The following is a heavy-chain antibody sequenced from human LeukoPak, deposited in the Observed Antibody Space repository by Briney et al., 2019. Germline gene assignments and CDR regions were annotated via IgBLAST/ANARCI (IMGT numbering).Heavy chain of an antibody. CDR2: IYYSGST. J-gene: IGHJ6*03. D-gene: IGHD2-15*01. Sequence: SETLSLTCTVSGGSISSYYWSWIRQPPGKGLEWIGYIYYSGSTNYNPSLKSRVTISVDTSKNQFSLKLSSVTAADTAVYYCTGGVPKVVAANYYYYYMDVWGKGTTVTVSS. CDR1: GGSISSYY. V-gene: IGHV4-59*12. CDR3: TGGVPKVVAANYYYYYMDV.